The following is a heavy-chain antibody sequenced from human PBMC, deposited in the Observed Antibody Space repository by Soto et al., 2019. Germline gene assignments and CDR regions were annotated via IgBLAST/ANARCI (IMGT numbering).Heavy chain of an antibody. Sequence: SETLSLTCAVSVASVSSAGSSWTWTRQSPGKGLEWIGYIVNTGSRYQSESTSYNPSLESRVTISVDKSNNQVSLRLTSVTAADTAVYFCARGRDWFDTWGQGTLVTVSS. V-gene: IGHV4-30-2*06. CDR2: IVNTGSRYQSEST. CDR1: VASVSSAGSS. J-gene: IGHJ5*02. CDR3: ARGRDWFDT. D-gene: IGHD1-26*01.